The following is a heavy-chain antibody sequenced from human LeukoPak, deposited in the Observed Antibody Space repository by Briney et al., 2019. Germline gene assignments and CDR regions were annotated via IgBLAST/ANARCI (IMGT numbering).Heavy chain of an antibody. D-gene: IGHD3-22*01. J-gene: IGHJ3*02. CDR3: ARHHRYDSRGHDAFDI. CDR1: GGSISSSSYY. V-gene: IGHV4-39*01. CDR2: IYYSGST. Sequence: SETLSLTCTVSGGSISSSSYYWGWIRQPPGKGLEWIGSIYYSGSTYYNPSLKSRVTISVDTSKNQFSLKLSSVTAADTAVYYCARHHRYDSRGHDAFDIWGQGTMVTVSS.